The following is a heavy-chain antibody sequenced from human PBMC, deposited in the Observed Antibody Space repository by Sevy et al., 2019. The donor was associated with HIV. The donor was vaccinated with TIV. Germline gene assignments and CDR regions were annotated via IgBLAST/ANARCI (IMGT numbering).Heavy chain of an antibody. Sequence: ASVKVSCKVSGYTLTELSMHWVRQAPGKGLGWMGHFDPEDGERIYAPKFQGRVTMTEDTSTDTAYMELSNLRSEDTAVYYCATGGEGMDVWGQGTTVTVSS. V-gene: IGHV1-24*01. CDR1: GYTLTELS. J-gene: IGHJ6*02. CDR2: FDPEDGER. CDR3: ATGGEGMDV.